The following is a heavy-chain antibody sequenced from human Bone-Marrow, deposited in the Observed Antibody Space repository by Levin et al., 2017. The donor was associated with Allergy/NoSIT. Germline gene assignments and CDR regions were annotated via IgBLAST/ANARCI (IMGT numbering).Heavy chain of an antibody. Sequence: SETLSLNCDVSGGSMDRGDYWSWVRQPPGKGLEWLGEVSHSGSPDYNPSVESRVTISIDHSKNQFSLKMKTVTAADTAFYYCARIPKWQYYYFDSWGQGILVTVSS. V-gene: IGHV4/OR15-8*01. D-gene: IGHD5-12*01. CDR2: VSHSGSP. CDR3: ARIPKWQYYYFDS. J-gene: IGHJ4*02. CDR1: GGSMDRGDY.